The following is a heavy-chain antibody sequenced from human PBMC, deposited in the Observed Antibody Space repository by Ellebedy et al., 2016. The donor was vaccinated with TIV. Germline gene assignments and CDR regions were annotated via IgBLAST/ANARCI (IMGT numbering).Heavy chain of an antibody. J-gene: IGHJ4*02. CDR1: GYTFTSYG. CDR2: ISAYNGNT. V-gene: IGHV1-18*01. Sequence: ASVKVSXXASGYTFTSYGISWVRQAPGQGLEWMGWISAYNGNTNYAQKLQGRVTMTTDTSTSTAYMELRSLRSDDTAVYYCARVGDYYDSSGEVDYWGQGTLVTVSS. CDR3: ARVGDYYDSSGEVDY. D-gene: IGHD3-22*01.